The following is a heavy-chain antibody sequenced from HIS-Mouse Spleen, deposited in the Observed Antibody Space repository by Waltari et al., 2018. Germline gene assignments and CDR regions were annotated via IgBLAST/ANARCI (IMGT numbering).Heavy chain of an antibody. CDR2: IYYSGST. CDR3: AREIPYSSSWYDWYFDL. V-gene: IGHV4-39*07. Sequence: QLQLQESGPGLVKPSETLPLTGTVSGCPISSSSYYLCWIRQPPGKGLEWIGSIYYSGSTYYNPSLKSRVTISVDTSKNQFSLKLSSVTAADTAVYYCAREIPYSSSWYDWYFDLWGRGTLVTVSS. D-gene: IGHD6-13*01. J-gene: IGHJ2*01. CDR1: GCPISSSSYY.